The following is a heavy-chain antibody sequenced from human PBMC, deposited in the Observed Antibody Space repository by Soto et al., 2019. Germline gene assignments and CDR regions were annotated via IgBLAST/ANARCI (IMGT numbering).Heavy chain of an antibody. Sequence: LRLSCAASGFTFSSYWMHWVRQAPGKGLVWVSRINRDGSSTNYADSVKGRVTISRDTAKNTLYLQMNSLRAEDTAVYYCAREIATTGEYYFDYWGQGTLVTVSS. J-gene: IGHJ4*02. CDR3: AREIATTGEYYFDY. CDR2: INRDGSST. V-gene: IGHV3-74*01. CDR1: GFTFSSYW. D-gene: IGHD6-13*01.